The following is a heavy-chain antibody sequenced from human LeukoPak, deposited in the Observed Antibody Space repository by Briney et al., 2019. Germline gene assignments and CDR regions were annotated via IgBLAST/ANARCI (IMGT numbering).Heavy chain of an antibody. CDR3: AKVGGSSWYALVLSFDY. V-gene: IGHV3-23*01. D-gene: IGHD6-13*01. CDR2: ISGSGGST. Sequence: PGGSLRLSCAASGFTFSSYAMSWVRQAPGKGLEWVSAISGSGGSTYYADSVKGRFTISRDNSKNTLYLQMNSLRAEDTAVYYCAKVGGSSWYALVLSFDYWGQGTLVTVSS. J-gene: IGHJ4*02. CDR1: GFTFSSYA.